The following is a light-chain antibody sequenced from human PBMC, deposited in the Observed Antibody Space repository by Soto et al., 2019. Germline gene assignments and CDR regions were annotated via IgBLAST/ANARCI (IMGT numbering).Light chain of an antibody. V-gene: IGKV1-5*03. CDR2: KKS. CDR3: QQWADYDWT. CDR1: QSLTMW. Sequence: DIHMTQSTSTLSAPVGDRVTITFRASQSLTMWLAGYQQKPGKAPNLLIYKKSSLESGVPSRFSGSESGTEFTPTNSSLQPDDFATYDCQQWADYDWTFGQGTKVVVK. J-gene: IGKJ1*01.